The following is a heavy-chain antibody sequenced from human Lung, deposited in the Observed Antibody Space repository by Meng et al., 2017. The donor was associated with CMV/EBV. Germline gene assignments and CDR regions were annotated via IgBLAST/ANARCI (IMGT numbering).Heavy chain of an antibody. D-gene: IGHD6-13*01. Sequence: GGPLRLSCAASGFFVSSNYMSWVRQAPGRGLEWVSVLYTGGITYYADSVRGRFTISRDNSKNTVFLQMNSLRPEDTAVYFCARGRSSSWFDYWGQGTLVTVSS. CDR3: ARGRSSSWFDY. CDR1: GFFVSSNY. CDR2: LYTGGIT. V-gene: IGHV3-66*02. J-gene: IGHJ4*02.